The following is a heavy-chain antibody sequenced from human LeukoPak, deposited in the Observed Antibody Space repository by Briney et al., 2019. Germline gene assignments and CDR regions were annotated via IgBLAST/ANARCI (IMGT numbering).Heavy chain of an antibody. CDR1: GFTVSSNY. Sequence: PGGSLRLSCAASGFTVSSNYMSWVRQAPGKGLEWVSVIYSGGSTYYADSVKGRFTISRDNSKNTLYLKMNSLRAEDTAVYYCAKDLGYGSGSSFDYWGQGTLVTVSS. J-gene: IGHJ4*02. D-gene: IGHD3-10*01. CDR3: AKDLGYGSGSSFDY. V-gene: IGHV3-53*01. CDR2: IYSGGST.